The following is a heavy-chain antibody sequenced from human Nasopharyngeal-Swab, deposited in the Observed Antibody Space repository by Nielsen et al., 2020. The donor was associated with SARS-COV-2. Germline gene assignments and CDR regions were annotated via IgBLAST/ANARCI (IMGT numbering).Heavy chain of an antibody. V-gene: IGHV3-30-3*01. CDR2: ISYDGSNK. CDR1: GFTFSSYA. J-gene: IGHJ4*02. CDR3: AREFRRYSSSWPFDY. D-gene: IGHD6-13*01. Sequence: GGSLRLSCAASGFTFSSYAMHWVRQAPGKGLEWVAVISYDGSNKYYADSVKGRFTISRDNSKNTLYLQMNSLRAEDTAVYYCAREFRRYSSSWPFDYWGQGTLVTVSS.